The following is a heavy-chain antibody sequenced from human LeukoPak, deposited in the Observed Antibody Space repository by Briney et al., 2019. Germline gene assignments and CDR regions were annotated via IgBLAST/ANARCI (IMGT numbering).Heavy chain of an antibody. J-gene: IGHJ5*02. Sequence: SETLSLTCAVYGGSFSGYYWSWIRQPPGKGPEWIGEINHSGSTNYNPSLKSRVTISVDTSKNQFSLKLSSVTAADTAVYYCARHDYSNNWFDPWGQGTLVTVSS. CDR1: GGSFSGYY. D-gene: IGHD4-11*01. CDR3: ARHDYSNNWFDP. V-gene: IGHV4-34*01. CDR2: INHSGST.